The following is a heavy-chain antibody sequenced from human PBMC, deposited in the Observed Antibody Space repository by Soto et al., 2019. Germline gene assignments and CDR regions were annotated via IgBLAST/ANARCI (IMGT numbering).Heavy chain of an antibody. D-gene: IGHD3-22*01. V-gene: IGHV4-39*01. J-gene: IGHJ5*02. Sequence: SETLSLTCTVSGGSISSSSYYWGWIRQPPGKGLEWIGSIYYSGSTYYNPSLKSRVTISVDTSKNQFSLKLSSVTAADTAVYYCARHLESSGYLNWFDPWGQGTLVTVSS. CDR2: IYYSGST. CDR1: GGSISSSSYY. CDR3: ARHLESSGYLNWFDP.